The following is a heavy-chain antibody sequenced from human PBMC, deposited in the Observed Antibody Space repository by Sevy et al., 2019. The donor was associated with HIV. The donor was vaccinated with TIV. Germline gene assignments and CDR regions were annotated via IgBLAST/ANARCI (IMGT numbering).Heavy chain of an antibody. CDR1: GFTFSSYE. Sequence: GGSLRLSCAASGFTFSSYETNWVRQAPGKGLEWVSYISNSGTTRSYSDSVRGRFTISRDNAGNSLYLQMKSLRAEDTAVYYCARDLPPSATTVAHFDYWGQGTLVTVSS. V-gene: IGHV3-48*03. CDR2: ISNSGTTR. J-gene: IGHJ4*02. CDR3: ARDLPPSATTVAHFDY. D-gene: IGHD4-17*01.